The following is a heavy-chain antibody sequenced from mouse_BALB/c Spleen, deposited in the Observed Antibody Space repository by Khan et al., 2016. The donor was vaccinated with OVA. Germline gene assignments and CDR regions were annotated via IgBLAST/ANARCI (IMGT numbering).Heavy chain of an antibody. Sequence: VQLQQSGPGLVKPSQSLSLTCTVTGYSITSGYGWNWIRQFPGNKLEWMGYISYSGSTNYNPSLKSRISITRDTSKNQFFLQLNSVTTEDTATYYCARTARIKYWGLGTTLTVSS. V-gene: IGHV3-2*02. CDR3: ARTARIKY. CDR2: ISYSGST. D-gene: IGHD1-2*01. CDR1: GYSITSGYG. J-gene: IGHJ2*01.